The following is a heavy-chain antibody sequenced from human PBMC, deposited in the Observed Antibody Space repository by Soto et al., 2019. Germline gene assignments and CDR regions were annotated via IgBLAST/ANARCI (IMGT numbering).Heavy chain of an antibody. CDR2: IYSGGST. V-gene: IGHV3-53*01. CDR1: GFTVSSNY. D-gene: IGHD6-13*01. CDR3: ARSLLMELLYSSSWYVRYYYYGMDV. J-gene: IGHJ6*02. Sequence: EVQLVESGGVLIQPGGSLRLSCAASGFTVSSNYMSWVRQAPGKGLEWVSVIYSGGSTYYADSVKGRFTISRDNSKNTLYLQMNSLRAEDTAVYYCARSLLMELLYSSSWYVRYYYYGMDVWGQGTTVTVSS.